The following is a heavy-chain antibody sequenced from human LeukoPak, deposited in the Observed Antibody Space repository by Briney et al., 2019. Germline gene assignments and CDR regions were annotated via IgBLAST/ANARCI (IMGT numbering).Heavy chain of an antibody. J-gene: IGHJ3*02. V-gene: IGHV3-30-3*02. CDR2: ISYDGKSK. Sequence: GGSLRLSCAASGLTFNSYAMHWVRQAPGKGLQWVAIISYDGKSKYYAESVKGRFTLSRDNSKNTLYLQMNSLRPEDTAVYYCAKSRLYYYDTSAYSLGAFDIWGQGTMVSVSS. CDR1: GLTFNSYA. D-gene: IGHD3-22*01. CDR3: AKSRLYYYDTSAYSLGAFDI.